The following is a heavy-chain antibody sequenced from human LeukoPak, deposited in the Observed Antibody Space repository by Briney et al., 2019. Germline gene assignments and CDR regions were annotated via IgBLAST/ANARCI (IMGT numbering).Heavy chain of an antibody. CDR2: ISGSGGST. CDR1: GFTFSSYA. V-gene: IGHV3-23*01. CDR3: AKDLTIFGVVASNFDY. Sequence: GGSLRLSCAASGFTFSSYAMSWVRQAPGKGLEWVSAISGSGGSTYYADSVKGRFTISRHNSKNTLYLQMNSLRAEDTAVYYCAKDLTIFGVVASNFDYWGQGTLVTVSS. D-gene: IGHD3-3*01. J-gene: IGHJ4*02.